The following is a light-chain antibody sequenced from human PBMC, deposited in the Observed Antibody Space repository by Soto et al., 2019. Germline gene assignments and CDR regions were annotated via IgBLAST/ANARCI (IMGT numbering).Light chain of an antibody. CDR2: GAT. CDR3: QQFKSYVS. CDR1: QGISSF. J-gene: IGKJ5*01. Sequence: IQLTQSPSSLSASVGERVTITCRASQGISSFLAWYQQEPGKAPKLLISGATTLQSGVPSRFSGCGSGTNFTLTISSLQPEDFATYYCQQFKSYVSFGQGTRLEIK. V-gene: IGKV1-9*01.